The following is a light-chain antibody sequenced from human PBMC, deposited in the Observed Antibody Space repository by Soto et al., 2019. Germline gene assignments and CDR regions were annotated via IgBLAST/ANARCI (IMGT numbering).Light chain of an antibody. J-gene: IGKJ1*01. V-gene: IGKV1-33*01. Sequence: DIQVTHSPSSLSASVGDRVTITCQASQDISNYLNWYQQKPGKAPKLLIYDASNLETGVPSRFSGSGSGTDFTLTISGLQPDDFVTYYCQQYDSYWTFGQGTKVDIK. CDR3: QQYDSYWT. CDR2: DAS. CDR1: QDISNY.